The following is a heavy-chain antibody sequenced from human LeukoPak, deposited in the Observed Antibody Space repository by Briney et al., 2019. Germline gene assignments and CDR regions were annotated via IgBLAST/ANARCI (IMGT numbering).Heavy chain of an antibody. D-gene: IGHD4-17*01. V-gene: IGHV4-59*01. CDR1: GGSISSYY. J-gene: IGHJ6*02. Sequence: SETLSLTCTVSGGSISSYYWSWIRQPPGQGLEWMGYIYYSGSTNYNPSLTRRVTISVDTSKNQFSLKLSSVSAADTAVYYCATIDFGVSRLGMVVWGQGTTGTVSS. CDR3: ATIDFGVSRLGMVV. CDR2: IYYSGST.